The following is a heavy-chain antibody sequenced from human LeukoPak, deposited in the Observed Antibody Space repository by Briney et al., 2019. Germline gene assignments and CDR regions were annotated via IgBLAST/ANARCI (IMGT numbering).Heavy chain of an antibody. CDR2: IYYSGST. Sequence: SETLSLTCTVSGGSISSYYWSWIRQPPGKGLEWIGHIYYSGSTHYNPSLKSRVTISVDASKNQFSLKLSSVTAADTAVYYCARHVGNSGSGSYLTYFDYWGQGTLVTVSS. D-gene: IGHD3-10*01. CDR3: ARHVGNSGSGSYLTYFDY. J-gene: IGHJ4*02. CDR1: GGSISSYY. V-gene: IGHV4-59*08.